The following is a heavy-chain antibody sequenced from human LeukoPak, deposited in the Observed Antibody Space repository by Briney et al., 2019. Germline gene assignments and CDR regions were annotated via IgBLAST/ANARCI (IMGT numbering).Heavy chain of an antibody. Sequence: SETLSLTCAVYGGSFSDYYWSWIRQPPGKGLEWIGEINHSGSTNYNPSLKSRVTISVDTSKKQFSLKLSSVTAADTAVYYCAGGPMIVVVITDAFDIWGQGTMVTVSS. J-gene: IGHJ3*02. CDR3: AGGPMIVVVITDAFDI. CDR1: GGSFSDYY. V-gene: IGHV4-34*01. D-gene: IGHD3-22*01. CDR2: INHSGST.